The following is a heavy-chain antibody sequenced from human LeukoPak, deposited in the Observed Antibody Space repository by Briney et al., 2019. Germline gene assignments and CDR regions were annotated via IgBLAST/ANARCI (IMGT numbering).Heavy chain of an antibody. J-gene: IGHJ4*02. CDR1: GFTFSSYW. Sequence: PGGSLRLSCAASGFTFSSYWMHWVRQAPGKGLVWVSRINSDGSSTSYADSVKGRFTISRDNAKNTLYLQMNSLRAEDTAVDYCASIFEDYYDFWSGYLPIVDWGQGALVTVAS. V-gene: IGHV3-74*01. CDR3: ASIFEDYYDFWSGYLPIVD. D-gene: IGHD3-3*01. CDR2: INSDGSST.